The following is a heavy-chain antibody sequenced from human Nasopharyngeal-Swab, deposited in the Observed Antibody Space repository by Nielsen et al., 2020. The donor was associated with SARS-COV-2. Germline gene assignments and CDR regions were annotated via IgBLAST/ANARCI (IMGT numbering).Heavy chain of an antibody. V-gene: IGHV4-39*01. Sequence: SETLSLTCTVSGGSISSHSYYWAWIRKPPGKGPEWIGHIYYTGSTHYNPSLRSRVTTSVDTSKNQFSLELRSVTAADTGVYFCARLNYDFGGLYGVDVWGQGTTVTSP. CDR1: GGSISSHSYY. J-gene: IGHJ6*02. CDR2: IYYTGST. D-gene: IGHD3-3*01. CDR3: ARLNYDFGGLYGVDV.